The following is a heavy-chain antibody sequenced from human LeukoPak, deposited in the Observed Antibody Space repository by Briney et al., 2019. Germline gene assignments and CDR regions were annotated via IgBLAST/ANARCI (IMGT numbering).Heavy chain of an antibody. CDR1: GFTFSRYA. CDR2: ISSIGGST. J-gene: IGHJ4*02. Sequence: PGGSLRLSCAPSGFTFSRYAMSWVRQAPGKGLEWVSAISSIGGSTYYADSVKGRFTISRDNSKNTLYLQMNSLRAEDTAVYYCATLLVVPAAKGPYFDYWGQGTLVTVSS. V-gene: IGHV3-23*01. CDR3: ATLLVVPAAKGPYFDY. D-gene: IGHD2-2*01.